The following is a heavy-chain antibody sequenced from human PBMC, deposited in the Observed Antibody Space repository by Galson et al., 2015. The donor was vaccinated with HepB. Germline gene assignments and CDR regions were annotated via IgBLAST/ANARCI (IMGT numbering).Heavy chain of an antibody. V-gene: IGHV3-30-3*01. CDR1: GFTFSSYA. Sequence: SLRLSCAASGFTFSSYAMHWVRQAPGKGLEWVAVISYDGSNKYYADSVKGRFTISRDNSKNTLYLQMNSLRAEDTAVYYCASPYYDSSGYYFDCWGQGTLVTVSS. CDR3: ASPYYDSSGYYFDC. J-gene: IGHJ4*02. CDR2: ISYDGSNK. D-gene: IGHD3-22*01.